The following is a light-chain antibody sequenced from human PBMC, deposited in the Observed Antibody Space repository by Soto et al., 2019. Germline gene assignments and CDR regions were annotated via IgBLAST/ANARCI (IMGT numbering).Light chain of an antibody. CDR2: GAS. J-gene: IGKJ1*01. V-gene: IGKV3-15*01. Sequence: EIVMTQSPATLSVSPGERATLSCRASQGVSNNLAWYQKKPGQAPRLLIYGASTRATGIPARFSGSGSGTEFTLTISSLQSDDFAFYYCQQYNNWWTFGQGTRVDIK. CDR1: QGVSNN. CDR3: QQYNNWWT.